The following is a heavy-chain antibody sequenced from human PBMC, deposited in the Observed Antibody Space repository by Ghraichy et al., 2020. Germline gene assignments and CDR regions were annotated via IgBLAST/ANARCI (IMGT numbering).Heavy chain of an antibody. CDR3: ARIIYFYDTSGSYRSEFDY. Sequence: SGPTLVKPTETLTLTCSVSGLSLSNSRTGVSWIRQPPGKALEWLAHIFSNDEKSYNTSLKSRLTISKDTSKSQVVLSMTNMDPVDTATYFCARIIYFYDTSGSYRSEFDYWGQGILVTVSS. CDR2: IFSNDEK. J-gene: IGHJ4*02. CDR1: GLSLSNSRTG. D-gene: IGHD3-22*01. V-gene: IGHV2-26*01.